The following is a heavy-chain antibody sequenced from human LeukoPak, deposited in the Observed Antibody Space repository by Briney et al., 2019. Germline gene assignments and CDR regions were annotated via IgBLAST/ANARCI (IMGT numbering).Heavy chain of an antibody. CDR1: GGSISSGGYY. CDR3: ASSKRGATVFDY. J-gene: IGHJ4*02. V-gene: IGHV4-30-2*01. D-gene: IGHD4-17*01. CDR2: IYHSGST. Sequence: SETLSLTCTVSGGSISSGGYYWSWIRQPPGKGLEWIGYIYHSGSTYYNPSLKSRVTISVDRSKNQFSLKLSSVTAADTAVYYCASSKRGATVFDYRGQGTLGTVSS.